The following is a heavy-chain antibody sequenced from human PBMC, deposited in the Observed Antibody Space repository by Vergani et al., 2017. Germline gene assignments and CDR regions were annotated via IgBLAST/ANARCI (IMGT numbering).Heavy chain of an antibody. V-gene: IGHV5-10-1*01. CDR3: ARVIYDFWSGYYIDY. J-gene: IGHJ4*02. Sequence: EVQLVQSGAEVKKPGESLKISCKGSGYSFTSYWISWVRQMPGKGLEWMGRIDPSDSYTNYSPSFQGHVTISADKSISTAYLQWSSLKASDTAMYYCARVIYDFWSGYYIDYWGQGTLVTVSS. CDR2: IDPSDSYT. D-gene: IGHD3-3*01. CDR1: GYSFTSYW.